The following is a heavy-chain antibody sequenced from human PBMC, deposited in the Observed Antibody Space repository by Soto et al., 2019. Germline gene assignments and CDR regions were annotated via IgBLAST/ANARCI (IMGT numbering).Heavy chain of an antibody. CDR2: ISGSGGST. V-gene: IGHV3-23*01. CDR3: AKDLFMGRGTAADNGVS. D-gene: IGHD3-10*01. J-gene: IGHJ4*02. Sequence: GGSLRLSCAASGFTFSSYAMSWVRQAPGKGLEWVSAISGSGGSTYYADSVKGRFTISRDNSKNTLYLQMNSLRAEDTAVYYCAKDLFMGRGTAADNGVSWGQGTLVTVSS. CDR1: GFTFSSYA.